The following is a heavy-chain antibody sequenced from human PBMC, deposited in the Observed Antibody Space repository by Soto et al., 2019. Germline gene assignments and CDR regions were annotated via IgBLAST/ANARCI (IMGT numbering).Heavy chain of an antibody. D-gene: IGHD3-9*01. V-gene: IGHV3-21*01. CDR1: GFTFSSYS. CDR3: ARDLYDILTGYYRSYYGMDV. CDR2: ISSSSSYI. J-gene: IGHJ6*02. Sequence: EVQLVESGGGLVKPGGSLRLSCAASGFTFSSYSMNWVRQAPGKGLEWVSSISSSSSYIYYADSVKGRFTISRDNAKNSLYLQMISLRAEDTAVYYCARDLYDILTGYYRSYYGMDVWGQGTTVTVSS.